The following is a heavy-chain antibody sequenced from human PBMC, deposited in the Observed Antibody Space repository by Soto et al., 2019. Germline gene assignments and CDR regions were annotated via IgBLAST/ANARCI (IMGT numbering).Heavy chain of an antibody. Sequence: QVQLQESGPGLVKPSQTLSLTCTVSGGSISSGDYYWSWIRQPPGKGLEWIGYIYYSGSTYYNPSLKSRVTISVDTSKNQFSRKLSSVTAADTAVYYCARARYCISTSCPYYFDYWGQGTLVTVSS. J-gene: IGHJ4*02. V-gene: IGHV4-30-4*01. CDR1: GGSISSGDYY. CDR2: IYYSGST. D-gene: IGHD2-2*01. CDR3: ARARYCISTSCPYYFDY.